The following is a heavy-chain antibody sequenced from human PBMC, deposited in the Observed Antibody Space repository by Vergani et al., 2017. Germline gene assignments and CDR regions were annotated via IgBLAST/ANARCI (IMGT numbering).Heavy chain of an antibody. CDR2: IYPGDSDT. D-gene: IGHD3-9*01. Sequence: EVLLVQSGAEVKKPGESLKISCKGSGYSFTSYWIGWVRQMPGKGLEWVGIIYPGDSDTRYSPFFKGQVTISADKSISTAYLQWSSLTASDTAMYYCASALWDFDWFFDYWGQGTLVTVSS. V-gene: IGHV5-51*01. CDR3: ASALWDFDWFFDY. J-gene: IGHJ4*02. CDR1: GYSFTSYW.